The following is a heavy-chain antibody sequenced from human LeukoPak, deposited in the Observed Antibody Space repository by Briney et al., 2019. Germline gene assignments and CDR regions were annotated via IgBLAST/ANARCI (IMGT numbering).Heavy chain of an antibody. CDR2: IYTSGST. Sequence: SETLSLTCTVSGGSISSYYWGWIRQPAGKGLEWIGRIYTSGSTNYNPSLKSRVTMSVDTSKNQFSLKLSSVTAADTAVYYCARSRGYCSSTSCYAEDYFDYWGQGTLVTVSS. J-gene: IGHJ4*02. CDR1: GGSISSYY. D-gene: IGHD2-2*01. V-gene: IGHV4-4*07. CDR3: ARSRGYCSSTSCYAEDYFDY.